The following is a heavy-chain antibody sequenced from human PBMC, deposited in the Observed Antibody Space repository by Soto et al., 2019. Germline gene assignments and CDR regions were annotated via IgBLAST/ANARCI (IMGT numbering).Heavy chain of an antibody. V-gene: IGHV3-23*01. CDR3: AKELVNSGWTYFDY. CDR1: GFTFNTYA. CDR2: ISDSGGRT. Sequence: QTGGSLRLSCAASGFTFNTYAMSWVRQAPGKGLEWVSAISDSGGRTYYADSVKGRFTISRDNSKNTLYLQINSLRAEDTAVYFCAKELVNSGWTYFDYWGQGTLVTVSS. J-gene: IGHJ4*02. D-gene: IGHD6-19*01.